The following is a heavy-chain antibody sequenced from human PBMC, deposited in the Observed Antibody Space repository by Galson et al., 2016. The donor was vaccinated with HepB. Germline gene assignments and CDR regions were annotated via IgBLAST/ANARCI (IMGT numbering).Heavy chain of an antibody. D-gene: IGHD3-10*01. CDR2: ISTYNGKT. V-gene: IGHV1-18*01. Sequence: SVKVSCKASGYTFSSYGINWVRQAPGQGLEWMGWISTYNGKTNYGQNFQGRITMTTDTSTSTDYVELRTLRSDDTAVYYCARDISVRAAGLDYWGQGTLVTVAS. CDR1: GYTFSSYG. J-gene: IGHJ4*02. CDR3: ARDISVRAAGLDY.